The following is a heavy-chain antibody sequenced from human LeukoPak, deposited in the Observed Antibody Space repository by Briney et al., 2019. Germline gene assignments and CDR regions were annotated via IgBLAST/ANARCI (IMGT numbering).Heavy chain of an antibody. D-gene: IGHD3-22*01. CDR1: GFTFSSYA. Sequence: GGSLRLSCAASGFTFSSYAMSWVRQAPGKGLEWVSAISGSGGSTYYADSVKGRFTISRDNSKNTLYLQMNSLRAEDTAVYYCAEVGLETSGYYPYYFDYWGQGTLVTVSS. CDR2: ISGSGGST. J-gene: IGHJ4*02. V-gene: IGHV3-23*01. CDR3: AEVGLETSGYYPYYFDY.